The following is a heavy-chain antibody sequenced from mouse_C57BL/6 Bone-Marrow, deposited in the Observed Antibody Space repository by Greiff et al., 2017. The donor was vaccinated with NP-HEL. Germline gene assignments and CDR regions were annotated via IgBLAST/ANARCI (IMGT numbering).Heavy chain of an antibody. CDR3: AREGERTVVAPYAMDY. V-gene: IGHV3-6*01. Sequence: DVKLQESGPGLVKPSQSLSLTCSVTGYSITSGYYWNWIRQFPGNKLEWMGYISYDGSNNYNPSLKNRISITRDTSKNQFFLKLNSVTTEDTATYYCAREGERTVVAPYAMDYWGQGTSVTVSS. CDR2: ISYDGSN. D-gene: IGHD1-1*01. CDR1: GYSITSGYY. J-gene: IGHJ4*01.